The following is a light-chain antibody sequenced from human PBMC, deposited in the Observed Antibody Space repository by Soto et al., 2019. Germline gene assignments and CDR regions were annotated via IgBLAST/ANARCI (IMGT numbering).Light chain of an antibody. CDR2: AAS. J-gene: IGKJ1*01. CDR1: QGINSY. Sequence: DIQLTQSPSFLSASVGDRITITCRASQGINSYLAWYQQKPGKAPKLLIYAASTLQSGVPSRFSGSGFGIEFTLTISSLQPEDCATYYCQQLNSYPWTFGQGTKVEIK. V-gene: IGKV1-9*01. CDR3: QQLNSYPWT.